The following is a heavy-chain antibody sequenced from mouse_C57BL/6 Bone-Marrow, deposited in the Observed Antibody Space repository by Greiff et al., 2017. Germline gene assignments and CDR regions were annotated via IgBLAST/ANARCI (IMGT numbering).Heavy chain of an antibody. D-gene: IGHD3-2*02. V-gene: IGHV8-8*01. CDR1: GFSLSTFGMG. CDR2: IWWDDDK. Sequence: QVTLKVCGPGILQPSQTLSLTCSFSGFSLSTFGMGVGWIRQPSGKGLEWLAHIWWDDDKYYNPALKSRLTISKDTSKNQVFLKIANVDTADTATYYCARIERQLRLRDYAMDYWGQGTSVTVSS. J-gene: IGHJ4*01. CDR3: ARIERQLRLRDYAMDY.